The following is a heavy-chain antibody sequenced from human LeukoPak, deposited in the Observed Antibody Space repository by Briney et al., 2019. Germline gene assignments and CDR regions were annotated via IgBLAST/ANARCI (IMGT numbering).Heavy chain of an antibody. V-gene: IGHV3-30*04. CDR1: GFTFSSYA. D-gene: IGHD3-9*01. CDR2: ISYDGSNK. J-gene: IGHJ6*03. CDR3: ARDSAYFDWLTVYYYYYYMDV. Sequence: GRSLRLSCAASGFTFSSYAMHWVRQAPGKGLEWVAVISYDGSNKYYADSVKGRFTISRDNSKNTLYLQMNSLRAEETAVYYCARDSAYFDWLTVYYYYYYMDVWGKGTTVTVSS.